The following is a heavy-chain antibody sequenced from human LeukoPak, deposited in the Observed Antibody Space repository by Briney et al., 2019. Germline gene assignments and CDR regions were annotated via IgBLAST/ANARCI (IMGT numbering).Heavy chain of an antibody. V-gene: IGHV3-49*04. J-gene: IGHJ5*02. D-gene: IGHD6-13*01. CDR3: TTRWQQLGLGFDP. CDR2: IRSKAYGGTT. CDR1: GFTLSSYA. Sequence: GGSLRLSCVVSGFTLSSYAMSWVRQAPGKGLEWVGFIRSKAYGGTTEYAASVKGRFTISRDDSKSIAYLQMNSLKTEDTAVYYCTTRWQQLGLGFDPWGQGTLVTVSS.